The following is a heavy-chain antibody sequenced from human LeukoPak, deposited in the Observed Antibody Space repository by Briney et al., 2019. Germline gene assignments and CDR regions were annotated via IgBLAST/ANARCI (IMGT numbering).Heavy chain of an antibody. V-gene: IGHV1-2*02. CDR2: INPRDGGT. J-gene: IGHJ4*02. CDR1: GYTFTDYY. Sequence: ASVKVSCKGSGYTFTDYYLHWVRQAPGQGLEWVGYINPRDGGTSSPPNFRGRVTMTTDASSSTVYMELSRLTPDDTAIYYCAREGNGLLSKDLAYWGQGTLVTVSS. D-gene: IGHD2-15*01. CDR3: AREGNGLLSKDLAY.